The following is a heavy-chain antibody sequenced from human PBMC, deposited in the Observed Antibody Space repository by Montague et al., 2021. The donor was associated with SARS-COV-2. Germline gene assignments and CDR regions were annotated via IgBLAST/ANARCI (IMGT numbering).Heavy chain of an antibody. CDR2: INHSGST. Sequence: ETLSLTCAVYGGSFSGYYWSWIRQPPGKGLEWIGEINHSGSTNYNPSLKSRVTISVDTSKNQFSLKLSSVTAADTAVYYCGRGLQYSSSWYGTRNWFDPWGQGTLVTVSS. V-gene: IGHV4-34*01. CDR1: GGSFSGYY. J-gene: IGHJ5*02. D-gene: IGHD6-13*01. CDR3: GRGLQYSSSWYGTRNWFDP.